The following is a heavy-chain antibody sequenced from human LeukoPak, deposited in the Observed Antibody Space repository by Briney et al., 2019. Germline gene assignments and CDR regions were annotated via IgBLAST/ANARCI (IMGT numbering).Heavy chain of an antibody. D-gene: IGHD5-18*01. J-gene: IGHJ4*02. CDR1: GYTFTGYY. Sequence: GASVKVSCKASGYTFTGYYLHWVRQAPGQGLEWMGGFDPEDGETIYAQKFQGRVTMTEDTSTDTAYMELSSLRSEDTAVYYCATVDTALDYWGQGTLVTVSS. CDR3: ATVDTALDY. V-gene: IGHV1-24*01. CDR2: FDPEDGET.